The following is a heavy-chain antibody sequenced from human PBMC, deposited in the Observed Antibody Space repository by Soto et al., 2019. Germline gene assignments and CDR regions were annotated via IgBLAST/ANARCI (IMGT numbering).Heavy chain of an antibody. CDR2: IYPGDSDT. D-gene: IGHD2-15*01. J-gene: IGHJ5*02. CDR3: ARSVANNWFDP. Sequence: EVQLVQSGAEGKKPGESLKISCKGSGYSFTNYWIGWERQMPGKGLEWMGIIYPGDSDTRYSPSFQGQVTISADKSISTAYLQWSSLKASDTAMYYFARSVANNWFDPGGQRTLVTVSS. V-gene: IGHV5-51*01. CDR1: GYSFTNYW.